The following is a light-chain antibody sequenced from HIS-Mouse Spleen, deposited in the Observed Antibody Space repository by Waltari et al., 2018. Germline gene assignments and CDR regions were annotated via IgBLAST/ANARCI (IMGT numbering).Light chain of an antibody. J-gene: IGKJ2*01. CDR3: QQSYSTPMYT. Sequence: DIQMTQSPSSLSASVGDRVTITCRASQSISSYLNWYQQKPGKAPKLLIYAASSLQSGVQSRLSGSGAGTDCTLTISSLQPEDVATYYCQQSYSTPMYTFGQGTKLEIK. CDR2: AAS. V-gene: IGKV1-39*01. CDR1: QSISSY.